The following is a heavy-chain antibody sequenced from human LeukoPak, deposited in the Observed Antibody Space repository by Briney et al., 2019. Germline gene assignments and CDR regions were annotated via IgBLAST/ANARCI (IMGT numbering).Heavy chain of an antibody. D-gene: IGHD3-10*01. J-gene: IGHJ4*02. CDR2: INHSGST. Sequence: SETLSLTCAVYGGSFSGYYWSWIRQPPGKGLEWIGEINHSGSTNYNPSLKSRVTISVDTSKNQFSLKLRSVTAADTAVYYCARETYYGSGTWNYWGQGTLVTVSS. V-gene: IGHV4-34*01. CDR3: ARETYYGSGTWNY. CDR1: GGSFSGYY.